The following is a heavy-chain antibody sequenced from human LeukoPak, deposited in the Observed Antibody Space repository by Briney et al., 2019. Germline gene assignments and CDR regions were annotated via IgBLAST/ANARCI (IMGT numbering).Heavy chain of an antibody. CDR1: GFTFRGYS. D-gene: IGHD3-3*01. CDR3: ARVDFWSGH. Sequence: GGSLRLSCVASGFTFRGYSTNWVRQAPGKGLEWVSSISSSSSFIYYADSVKGRFTISRDNAKNSLYLQMNSLRAEDTAVYYCARVDFWSGHWGQGTLVTVSS. CDR2: ISSSSSFI. J-gene: IGHJ4*02. V-gene: IGHV3-21*01.